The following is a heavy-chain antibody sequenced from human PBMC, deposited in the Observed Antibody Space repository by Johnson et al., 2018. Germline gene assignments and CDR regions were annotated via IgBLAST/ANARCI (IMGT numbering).Heavy chain of an antibody. D-gene: IGHD3-10*01. J-gene: IGHJ4*02. V-gene: IGHV4-59*12. CDR3: WTGNPWGIILSFDY. CDR2: YHYSGSA. Sequence: QVQLQESGPRLVKPSETLSLTCTVSDGSISTYYWSWIRQPPGTGLEWIGYYHYSGSARYNSHLSSRVTIAVDATQSQFSLKLSSVTAAAPAVYYWWTGNPWGIILSFDYWAQGTLVTVSS. CDR1: DGSISTYY.